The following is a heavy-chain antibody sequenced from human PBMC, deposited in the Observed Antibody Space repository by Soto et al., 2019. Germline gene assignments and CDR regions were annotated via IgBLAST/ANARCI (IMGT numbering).Heavy chain of an antibody. CDR3: ARRGQYCSTSSCRFDP. Sequence: GESLKISCKAFEYSFSDYWIGWVRQMPGKGLEWMGIIYPGDSDTRYSPSFQGQVTISADKSINTTYLQWSSLKASDTAMHYCARRGQYCSTSSCRFDPWGQGTLVTVSS. J-gene: IGHJ5*02. V-gene: IGHV5-51*01. CDR1: EYSFSDYW. D-gene: IGHD2-2*01. CDR2: IYPGDSDT.